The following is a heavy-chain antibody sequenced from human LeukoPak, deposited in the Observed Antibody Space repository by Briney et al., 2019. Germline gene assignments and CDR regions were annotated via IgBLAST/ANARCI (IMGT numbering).Heavy chain of an antibody. CDR2: IYYSGST. J-gene: IGHJ5*02. CDR1: GGSISSYY. Sequence: SETLSLTCTVSGGSISSYYWSWVRQPPGKGLEWIGYIYYSGSTKYNPSLKRRVTISVATSKTQFSLTLSSVTAADTAVYYCARAGGYPLNWFDPWGQGTLVTVSS. CDR3: ARAGGYPLNWFDP. V-gene: IGHV4-59*01. D-gene: IGHD5-12*01.